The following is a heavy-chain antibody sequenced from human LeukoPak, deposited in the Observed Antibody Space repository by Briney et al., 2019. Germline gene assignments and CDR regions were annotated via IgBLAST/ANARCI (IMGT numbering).Heavy chain of an antibody. D-gene: IGHD4-17*01. J-gene: IGHJ4*02. CDR3: ARDRDDYGDYYCY. Sequence: ASVKVSCKASGGTSSSYAISWVRQAPGQGLEWMGGIIPIFGTANYAQKFQGRVTITADESTSTAYMELSSLRSEDTAVYYCARDRDDYGDYYCYWGQGTLVTVSS. V-gene: IGHV1-69*13. CDR2: IIPIFGTA. CDR1: GGTSSSYA.